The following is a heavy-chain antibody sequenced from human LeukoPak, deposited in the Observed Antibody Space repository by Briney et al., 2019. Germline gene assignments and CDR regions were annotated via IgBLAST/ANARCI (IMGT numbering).Heavy chain of an antibody. CDR1: GYTFTSYD. Sequence: GASVKVSCKASGYTFTSYDINWVRQATGQGPEWMGWMNPNSGNTGYAEKFQGRVTMTRNTSISTAYMELSSLTSEDTAVYYYARAEASRSSGKILGYWGQGTLVTVSS. J-gene: IGHJ4*02. CDR3: ARAEASRSSGKILGY. CDR2: MNPNSGNT. V-gene: IGHV1-8*01. D-gene: IGHD1-26*01.